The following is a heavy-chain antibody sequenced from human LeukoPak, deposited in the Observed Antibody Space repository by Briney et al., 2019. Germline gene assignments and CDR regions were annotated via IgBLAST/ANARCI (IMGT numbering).Heavy chain of an antibody. J-gene: IGHJ4*02. Sequence: ASVKVSCKASGYTFTTLDINWVRQATGQGLEWMGWMNPNSGNTGYAQKFQGRVTMTRNTSISTAYMELSSLRSEDTAVYYCARGQKEWLVYDFDYWGQGTLVTVSS. CDR3: ARGQKEWLVYDFDY. CDR1: GYTFTTLD. V-gene: IGHV1-8*02. CDR2: MNPNSGNT. D-gene: IGHD6-19*01.